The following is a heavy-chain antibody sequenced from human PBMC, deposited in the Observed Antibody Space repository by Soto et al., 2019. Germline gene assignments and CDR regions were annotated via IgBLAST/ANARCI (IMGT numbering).Heavy chain of an antibody. CDR3: ARGIAAAGKGYYFDY. Sequence: ASVKVSCKASGYTFTSYAMHWVRQAPGQRLEWMGWINAGNGNTKYSQKFQGRVTITRDTSASTAYMELSSLRSEDTAVYYCARGIAAAGKGYYFDYWGQGTLVTVSS. CDR2: INAGNGNT. J-gene: IGHJ4*02. CDR1: GYTFTSYA. V-gene: IGHV1-3*01. D-gene: IGHD6-13*01.